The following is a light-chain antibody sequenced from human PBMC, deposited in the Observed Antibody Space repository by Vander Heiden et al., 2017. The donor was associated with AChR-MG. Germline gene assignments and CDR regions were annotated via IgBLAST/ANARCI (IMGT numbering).Light chain of an antibody. V-gene: IGKV1-39*01. CDR3: QQSYNTPPWT. J-gene: IGKJ1*01. Sequence: DIQMTQSPSSLSASVRDRVTITCRASQSITTYLNWYQQKPGKAPKLLIYAASSLQSGVPSRFSGSGSGTDFTLTISSLQPEDFATYYCQQSYNTPPWTFGQGTKVEIK. CDR1: QSITTY. CDR2: AAS.